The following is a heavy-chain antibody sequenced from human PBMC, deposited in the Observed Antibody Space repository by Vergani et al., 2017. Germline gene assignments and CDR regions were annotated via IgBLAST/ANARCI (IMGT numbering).Heavy chain of an antibody. CDR1: GFTFSSYG. Sequence: QVQLVESGGGVVQPGGSLRLSCAASGFTFSSYGMHWVRQAPGKGLEWVAFIRYDGSNKYYADSVKGRFTISRDNSKNTLYLQMNSLRAEDTAVYYCAKDAHYYVSGSYPYYFDYWGQGTLVTVSS. J-gene: IGHJ4*02. CDR3: AKDAHYYVSGSYPYYFDY. D-gene: IGHD3-10*01. V-gene: IGHV3-30*02. CDR2: IRYDGSNK.